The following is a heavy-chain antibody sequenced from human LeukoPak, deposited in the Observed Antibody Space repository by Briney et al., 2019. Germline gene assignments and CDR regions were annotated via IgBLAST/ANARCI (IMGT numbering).Heavy chain of an antibody. Sequence: SETLSLTCAVYGDSFSIYYWTWIRQPPGKGLEWIGEIDHGASTNYNPSLKSRVTISLDTSKNQFSLKLSSVTAADTAVYYCARVMYNSGWYNWFDPWGLGTLVTVSS. CDR2: IDHGAST. D-gene: IGHD6-19*01. CDR1: GDSFSIYY. J-gene: IGHJ5*02. V-gene: IGHV4-34*01. CDR3: ARVMYNSGWYNWFDP.